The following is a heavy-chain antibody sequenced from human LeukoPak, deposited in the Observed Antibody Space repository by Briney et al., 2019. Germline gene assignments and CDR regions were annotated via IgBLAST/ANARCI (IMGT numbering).Heavy chain of an antibody. CDR3: ARGPRPITMVRFYAFDI. Sequence: SVKVSCKASGGTFSSYAISWVRQAPGQGLEWMGGIIPIFGTANYAQKFQGRVTITADESTSTAYMELSSLRSEDTAVYYCARGPRPITMVRFYAFDIWGQGTMVTVSS. V-gene: IGHV1-69*01. D-gene: IGHD3-10*01. CDR2: IIPIFGTA. J-gene: IGHJ3*02. CDR1: GGTFSSYA.